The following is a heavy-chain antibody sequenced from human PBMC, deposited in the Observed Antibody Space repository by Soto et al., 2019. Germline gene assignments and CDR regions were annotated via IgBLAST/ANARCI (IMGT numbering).Heavy chain of an antibody. D-gene: IGHD5-12*01. CDR3: ARLTRGVYDLDRLWEKFDS. CDR1: GFSLSTYGMG. V-gene: IGHV2-5*02. Sequence: QITVKESGLTLVKPTETLTLTCTFSGFSLSTYGMGVGWIRQPPGKALEWLALIYWDDDKRYSPSLRIRLTITKDTSQNQVDLTMTNMDPVDTATYYCARLTRGVYDLDRLWEKFDSWRQGTLVTVSS. CDR2: IYWDDDK. J-gene: IGHJ4*02.